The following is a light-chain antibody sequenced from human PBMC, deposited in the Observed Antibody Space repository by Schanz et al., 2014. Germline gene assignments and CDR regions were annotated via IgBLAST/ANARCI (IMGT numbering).Light chain of an antibody. Sequence: QSVLTQPASVSGSPGQSITISCTGTSSDVGGYNYVSWYQQHPGKAPKLMIYDVSYRPSGVSNRFSGSKSGNSASLTISGLQADDEAAYYCCSYAGRYTWVFGGGTKLTVL. V-gene: IGLV2-14*01. CDR3: CSYAGRYTWV. CDR2: DVS. CDR1: SSDVGGYNY. J-gene: IGLJ3*02.